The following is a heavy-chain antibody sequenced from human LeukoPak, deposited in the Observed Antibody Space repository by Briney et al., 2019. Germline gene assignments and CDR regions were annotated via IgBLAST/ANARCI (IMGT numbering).Heavy chain of an antibody. CDR1: GGSISSSSYY. V-gene: IGHV4-39*01. J-gene: IGHJ6*02. CDR2: IYYSGST. CDR3: ARGADKQYCSSTSCYSLPYGMDV. Sequence: SETLSLTCTVSGGSISSSSYYWGWIRQPPGKGLEWIGSIYYSGSTYYNPSLKSRVTISVDTSKNQFSLKLSSVTAVDTAVYYCARGADKQYCSSTSCYSLPYGMDVWGQGTTVTVSS. D-gene: IGHD2-2*01.